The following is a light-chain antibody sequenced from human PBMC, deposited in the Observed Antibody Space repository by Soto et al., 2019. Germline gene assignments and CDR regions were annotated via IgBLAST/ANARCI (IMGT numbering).Light chain of an antibody. V-gene: IGLV2-23*01. CDR1: SSDVGSYNL. CDR2: EAS. Sequence: QSALTQPASVSGSPGQSITISCTGTSSDVGSYNLVSCYHQHPGKVPKIMIYEASKRPSGAPNLFSGSKSGNTASLTISGLQAEDEADYYCCSYAGSSTWVFGTGTKVTVL. CDR3: CSYAGSSTWV. J-gene: IGLJ1*01.